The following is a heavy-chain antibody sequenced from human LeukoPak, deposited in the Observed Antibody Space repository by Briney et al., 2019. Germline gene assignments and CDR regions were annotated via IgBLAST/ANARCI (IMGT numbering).Heavy chain of an antibody. Sequence: SETLSLTCAVSGYSISSGYYWGWVRQPPGKGLEWIGSMYHSGSTYHNPSLKSRVTISVDTSKNQFSLKLSSVTAADTAVYYCARGRIAVADLCYWGKGTLVTVSS. CDR2: MYHSGST. D-gene: IGHD6-19*01. V-gene: IGHV4-38-2*01. J-gene: IGHJ4*02. CDR3: ARGRIAVADLCY. CDR1: GYSISSGYY.